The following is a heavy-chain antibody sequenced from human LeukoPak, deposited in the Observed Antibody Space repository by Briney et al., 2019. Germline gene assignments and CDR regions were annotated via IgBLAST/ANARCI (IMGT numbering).Heavy chain of an antibody. CDR2: IKSSGDGGTT. J-gene: IGHJ4*02. V-gene: IGHV3-15*01. CDR1: GFSFSDAW. D-gene: IGHD2-15*01. CDR3: TTDGGY. Sequence: PGGSHRLSCEASGFSFSDAWMSWVRQAPGKGLEWVGRIKSSGDGGTTDYTAPVKGRFTISRDDSRNTVFLQMNTLKTEDTAVYYCTTDGGYWGQGTLVTVSS.